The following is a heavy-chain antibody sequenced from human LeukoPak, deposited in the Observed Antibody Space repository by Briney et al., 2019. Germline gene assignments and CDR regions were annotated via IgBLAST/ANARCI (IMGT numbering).Heavy chain of an antibody. Sequence: SETLSLTCTVSGGSISSYYWSWIRQPPGKGMEWNGSIYYSGSTNYNPTPKNRVTISVDTSKNQFSLKLSSVAAAGTAVYNCARGYSSSWYVHYYYYMDVWGKGTTVTISS. J-gene: IGHJ6*03. CDR1: GGSISSYY. CDR2: IYYSGST. D-gene: IGHD6-13*01. V-gene: IGHV4-59*01. CDR3: ARGYSSSWYVHYYYYMDV.